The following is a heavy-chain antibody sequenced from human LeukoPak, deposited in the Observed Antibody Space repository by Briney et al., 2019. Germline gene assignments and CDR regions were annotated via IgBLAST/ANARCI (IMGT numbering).Heavy chain of an antibody. V-gene: IGHV4-59*01. Sequence: PSETLSLTCTVSGGSISSYYWSWIRQPPGKGLEWIGYIYYSGSTNYNPSLKSRVTISVDTSKNQFSLKLSSVTAADTAVYYCARDHVAAAGSPNWFDPWGQGTLVTVSS. CDR2: IYYSGST. CDR3: ARDHVAAAGSPNWFDP. J-gene: IGHJ5*02. CDR1: GGSISSYY. D-gene: IGHD6-13*01.